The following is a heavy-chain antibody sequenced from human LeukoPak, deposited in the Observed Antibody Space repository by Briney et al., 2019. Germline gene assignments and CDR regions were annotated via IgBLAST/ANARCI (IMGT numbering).Heavy chain of an antibody. J-gene: IGHJ4*02. CDR3: ARDPTNTSGYYAYFDY. CDR1: GYTFTGYY. D-gene: IGHD5-12*01. Sequence: ASVKVSCKASGYTFTGYYMHWVRQAPGQGLEWMGWINPNSGGTNYAQNLQGRVTMTTDTSTSTAYMELRSLRSDDTAVYYCARDPTNTSGYYAYFDYWGQGSLVTVSS. V-gene: IGHV1-2*02. CDR2: INPNSGGT.